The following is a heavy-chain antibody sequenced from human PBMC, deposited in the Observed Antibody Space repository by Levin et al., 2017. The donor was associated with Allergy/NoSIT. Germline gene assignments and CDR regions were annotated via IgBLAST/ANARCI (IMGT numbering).Heavy chain of an antibody. CDR2: ISGSGGST. J-gene: IGHJ6*02. Sequence: GESLKISCAASGFTFSSYAMSWVRQAPGKGLEWVSAISGSGGSTYYADPVKGRFTISRDNSKNTLYLQMNSLRAEDTAVYYCAKDQAYSSSWYPARYYYYYYGMDVWGQGTTVTVSS. CDR3: AKDQAYSSSWYPARYYYYYYGMDV. V-gene: IGHV3-23*01. CDR1: GFTFSSYA. D-gene: IGHD6-13*01.